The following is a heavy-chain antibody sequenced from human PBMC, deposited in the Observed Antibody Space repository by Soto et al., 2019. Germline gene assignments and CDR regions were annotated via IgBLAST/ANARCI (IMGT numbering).Heavy chain of an antibody. V-gene: IGHV3-23*01. Sequence: PGGSLRLSCAASGFTFSNYAMTWVRQAPGKGLEWVSAIASSGVTPYYADSVKGRFTISRDNAKKSLYLQMNSLRDEDTAVYYCASGRSGYDYASDYWGQVTLVTVSS. CDR2: IASSGVTP. CDR1: GFTFSNYA. CDR3: ASGRSGYDYASDY. D-gene: IGHD5-12*01. J-gene: IGHJ4*02.